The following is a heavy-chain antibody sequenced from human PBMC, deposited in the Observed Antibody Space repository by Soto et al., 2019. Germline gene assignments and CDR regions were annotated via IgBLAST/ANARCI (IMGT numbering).Heavy chain of an antibody. CDR1: GYTFTGYY. CDR3: ATVGFNYYYGMDA. Sequence: GASVKVSCKASGYTFTGYYIHWVRQAPGQGLEWMGWISPNSGDTNYAQKFQGWVTMTRDTSISKAYMELSRLKSDDTAVYFCATVGFNYYYGMDAWGKGTTVTVPS. J-gene: IGHJ6*04. CDR2: ISPNSGDT. V-gene: IGHV1-2*04.